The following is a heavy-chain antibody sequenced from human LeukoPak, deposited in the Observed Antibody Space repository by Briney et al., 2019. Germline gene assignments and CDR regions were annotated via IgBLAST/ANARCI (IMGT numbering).Heavy chain of an antibody. Sequence: PGGSLRLSCAAAGFTFSSYAMSWVRRAPGKGLEWVSAIRGSGDSTYYADSVRGRFTISRDNSKNTLYLQMNSLRAEDTAVYYCAKTRITYSSSPFDYWGQGTLVTVSS. CDR2: IRGSGDST. D-gene: IGHD6-6*01. CDR1: GFTFSSYA. J-gene: IGHJ4*02. CDR3: AKTRITYSSSPFDY. V-gene: IGHV3-23*01.